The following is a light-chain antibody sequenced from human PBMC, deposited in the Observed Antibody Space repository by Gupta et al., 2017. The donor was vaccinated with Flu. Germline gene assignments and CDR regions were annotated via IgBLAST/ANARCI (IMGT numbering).Light chain of an antibody. CDR1: QSISIY. CDR3: QQSYSSLHS. V-gene: IGKV1-39*01. J-gene: IGKJ2*01. Sequence: PSSLSASVGDRVTITCRASQSISIYLNWYQQKPGKSPKLLIYAASILQSGVPSRFSGSGSGTDFTLTISSLQPEDFATYYCQQSYSSLHSFGQGTKLEIK. CDR2: AAS.